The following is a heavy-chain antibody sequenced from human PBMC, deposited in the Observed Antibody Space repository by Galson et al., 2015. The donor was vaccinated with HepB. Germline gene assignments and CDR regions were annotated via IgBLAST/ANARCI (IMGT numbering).Heavy chain of an antibody. D-gene: IGHD1-26*01. J-gene: IGHJ6*02. V-gene: IGHV3-15*01. CDR1: GLDFTKAW. CDR2: IKSIPGGGTA. CDR3: ANDSDYYCNMAV. Sequence: SLRLSCAVSGLDFTKAWMSWVRQAPGKGLEWVGRIKSIPGGGTADYAAPVKGRFIISRHDSKNTLYLQMDSLKIEDTAVYYCANDSDYYCNMAVWGQGTTFSVSS.